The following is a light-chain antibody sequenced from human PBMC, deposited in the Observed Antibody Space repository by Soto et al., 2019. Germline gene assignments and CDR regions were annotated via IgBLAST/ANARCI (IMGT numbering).Light chain of an antibody. CDR2: AAS. Sequence: DIQMTQSPSSLSASVGDRVTITCRASQSISSYLNWYHQKPGKAPKLLNYAASSLQSEVPSRFSGSGSATDFTLTISSLQPEDFATYYCQQSYSTPTFGQGTKLEIK. CDR3: QQSYSTPT. V-gene: IGKV1-39*01. CDR1: QSISSY. J-gene: IGKJ2*01.